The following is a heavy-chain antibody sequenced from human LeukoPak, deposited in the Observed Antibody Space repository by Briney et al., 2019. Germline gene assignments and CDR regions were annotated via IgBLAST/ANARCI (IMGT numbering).Heavy chain of an antibody. CDR1: GGSISSSSYY. CDR2: IYYSGST. J-gene: IGHJ5*02. D-gene: IGHD5-18*01. CDR3: ARHRMVNRICLFDP. V-gene: IGHV4-39*01. Sequence: PSETLSLTCTVSGGSISSSSYYWGWIRQPPGKGLEWIGSIYYSGSTYYNPSLKSRVTISVDTSKNQFSLKLSSVTAADTAVYYCARHRMVNRICLFDPRGQGTLVTVSS.